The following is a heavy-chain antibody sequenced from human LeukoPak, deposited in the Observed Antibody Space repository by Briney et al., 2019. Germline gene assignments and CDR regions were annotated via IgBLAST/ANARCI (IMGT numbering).Heavy chain of an antibody. CDR3: ARGRYYYGSGSGYDYYYGMDV. J-gene: IGHJ6*02. CDR1: GGTFSTYA. Sequence: SVKVSCKASGGTFSTYAISWVRQAPGQGLEWMGRIIPILGIANYARTFQGRVTITADKSTSTAYMELSSLRSEDTAMYYCARGRYYYGSGSGYDYYYGMDVWGQGTTVTVSS. CDR2: IIPILGIA. V-gene: IGHV1-69*04. D-gene: IGHD3-10*01.